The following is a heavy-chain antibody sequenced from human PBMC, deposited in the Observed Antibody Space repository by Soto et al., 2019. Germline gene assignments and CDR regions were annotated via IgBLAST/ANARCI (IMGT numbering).Heavy chain of an antibody. Sequence: SETLSLTCTVSGGSISSYYWSWIRQPPGKGLEWIGYIYYSGSTNYNPSLKSRVTISVDTSKNQFSLKLSSVTAADTAVYYCARGRPVTTGKYGMDVWGQGTTVTAP. CDR1: GGSISSYY. CDR3: ARGRPVTTGKYGMDV. V-gene: IGHV4-59*01. J-gene: IGHJ6*02. CDR2: IYYSGST. D-gene: IGHD4-4*01.